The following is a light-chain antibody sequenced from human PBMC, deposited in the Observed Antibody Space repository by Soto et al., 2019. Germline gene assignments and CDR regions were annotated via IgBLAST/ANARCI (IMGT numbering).Light chain of an antibody. CDR1: QSVNSNY. CDR2: GAS. CDR3: QQYGTPPHT. V-gene: IGKV3-20*01. J-gene: IGKJ2*01. Sequence: EIVLTQSPGTLSLSPGERATLSCRASQSVNSNYLAWYQQKPGQVPRPLIYGASIRAAGVPDRLSGSGSGPDFTLTISRVEPADSAVYYCQQYGTPPHTFGQGTKLEIK.